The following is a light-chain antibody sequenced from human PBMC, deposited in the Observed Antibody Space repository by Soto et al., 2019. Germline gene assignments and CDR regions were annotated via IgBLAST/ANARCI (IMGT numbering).Light chain of an antibody. J-gene: IGKJ1*01. Sequence: IQMSPSHSTLSASVGDRVTITCRASQSISSYLNWYQQKPGKAPKLLIYAASSLQSGVPSRFSGSGSGTDFTLTISSLQPEDFATYYCQQSYSTPPTLGQGTKVDI. CDR3: QQSYSTPPT. CDR2: AAS. V-gene: IGKV1-39*01. CDR1: QSISSY.